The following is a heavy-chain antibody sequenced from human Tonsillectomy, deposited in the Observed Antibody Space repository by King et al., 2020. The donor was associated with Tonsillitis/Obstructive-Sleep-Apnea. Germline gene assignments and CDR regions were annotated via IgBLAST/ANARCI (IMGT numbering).Heavy chain of an antibody. J-gene: IGHJ4*02. D-gene: IGHD3-22*01. Sequence: LQLVQSGAEVKKPGASVKVACKASGYTLTSFGISWVRQAPGQGLEWMGRISAYNGNTNYAQKLQGRVTMTTDTSTSTAYMELRSLRSDDTAVYYCARVPVYYDSSGSDYWGQGTLVTVSS. CDR1: GYTLTSFG. V-gene: IGHV1-18*01. CDR3: ARVPVYYDSSGSDY. CDR2: ISAYNGNT.